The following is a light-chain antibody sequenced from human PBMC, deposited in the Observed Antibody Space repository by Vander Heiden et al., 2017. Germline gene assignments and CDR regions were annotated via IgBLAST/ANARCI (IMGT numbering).Light chain of an antibody. CDR3: QQRSNWPLT. CDR1: QSVSKF. Sequence: EIVLLQSPSTLPLSPGYRATLPCRASQSVSKFLAWYQQKPGQAPRLLIYDASNRATGIPVRFRGSGSGTDFILTISSLEPEDFAVYYCQQRSNWPLTFGGGTKVEIK. CDR2: DAS. V-gene: IGKV3-11*01. J-gene: IGKJ4*01.